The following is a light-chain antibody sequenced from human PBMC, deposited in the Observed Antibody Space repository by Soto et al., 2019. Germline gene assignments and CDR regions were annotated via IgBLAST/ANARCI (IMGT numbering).Light chain of an antibody. CDR2: EVS. CDR1: SSDVGGYNY. V-gene: IGLV2-14*01. J-gene: IGLJ3*02. CDR3: SSYTSSSTPWV. Sequence: QSALTQPASGSRSPGQSITISCTGTSSDVGGYNYVSWYQQHPGKAPKLMIYEVSNRPSGVSNRFSGSKSGNTASLTISGLQAEDEAHYYCSSYTSSSTPWVFGGGTKLTFL.